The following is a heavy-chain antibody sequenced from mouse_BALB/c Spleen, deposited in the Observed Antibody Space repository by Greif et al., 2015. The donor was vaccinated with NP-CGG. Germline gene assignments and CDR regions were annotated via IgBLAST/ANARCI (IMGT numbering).Heavy chain of an antibody. J-gene: IGHJ2*01. CDR1: GFSLTSYG. CDR2: IWGGGST. CDR3: AKNDYDYFDY. D-gene: IGHD2-4*01. V-gene: IGHV2-5*01. Sequence: QVQLQQSGPGLVQPPQSLSITCTVSGFSLTSYGVHWVRQSPGKGLEWLGVIWGGGSTDYNAAFMSRLSTTKDNSKSQVFFKMNSLQADDTAIYYCAKNDYDYFDYWGQGTTLTVSS.